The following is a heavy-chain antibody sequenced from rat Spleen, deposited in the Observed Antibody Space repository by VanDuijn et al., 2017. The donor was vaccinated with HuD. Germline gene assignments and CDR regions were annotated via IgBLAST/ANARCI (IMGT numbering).Heavy chain of an antibody. Sequence: QVQLKESGPGLVQPSQTLSLTCTVSGFSLTSNSVSWVRQPPGKGLEWMGAIWSGGSTDYNSALKSRLSISRDTSKSQVFLKMNSLQTEDTATYYCARDRPYYYDGPGDFWGPGTMVIVSS. CDR1: GFSLTSNS. V-gene: IGHV2-15*01. D-gene: IGHD1-12*02. CDR2: IWSGGST. J-gene: IGHJ1*01. CDR3: ARDRPYYYDGPGDF.